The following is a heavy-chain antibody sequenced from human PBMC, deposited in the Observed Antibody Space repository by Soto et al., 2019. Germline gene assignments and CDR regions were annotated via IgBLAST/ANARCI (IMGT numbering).Heavy chain of an antibody. Sequence: EVQLVESGGGLVQPGGSLRLSCAASGFTFSSYSMNWVRQAPGKGLEWVSYISSSSSTIYYADSVKGRFTISRDNAKTSLYLKMNRLRAEDTAVYYCARVYPLWTAAGDYWGQGTLVTVSS. CDR3: ARVYPLWTAAGDY. D-gene: IGHD6-13*01. CDR2: ISSSSSTI. CDR1: GFTFSSYS. V-gene: IGHV3-48*01. J-gene: IGHJ4*02.